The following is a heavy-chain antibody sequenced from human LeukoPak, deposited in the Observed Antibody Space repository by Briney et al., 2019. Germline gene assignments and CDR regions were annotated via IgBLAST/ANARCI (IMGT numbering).Heavy chain of an antibody. V-gene: IGHV3-49*04. Sequence: GRSLRLSCTASGFTFGDYAMSWVRQAPGKGLEWVGFIRSKAYGGTTEYAASVKGGFTISRDDSKSIAYLQMNSLKTEVTAVYYCTRHFPLGAARGFDYWGQGTLVTVSS. D-gene: IGHD1-26*01. CDR3: TRHFPLGAARGFDY. CDR2: IRSKAYGGTT. J-gene: IGHJ4*02. CDR1: GFTFGDYA.